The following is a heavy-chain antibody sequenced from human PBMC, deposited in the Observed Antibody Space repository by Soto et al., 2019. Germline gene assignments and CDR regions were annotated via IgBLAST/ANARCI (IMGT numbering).Heavy chain of an antibody. CDR1: GFTFSSYG. Sequence: QVQLVESGGGVVQPGRSLRLSCAASGFTFSSYGMHWFRQAPGKGLEWVAVIWYDGSNKYYADSVKGRFTISRDNSKNTLYLQMNSLRAEDTAVYYCARDWSLGYCSGGSCPQAGAEDAFDIWGQGTMVTVSS. CDR2: IWYDGSNK. CDR3: ARDWSLGYCSGGSCPQAGAEDAFDI. J-gene: IGHJ3*02. V-gene: IGHV3-33*01. D-gene: IGHD2-15*01.